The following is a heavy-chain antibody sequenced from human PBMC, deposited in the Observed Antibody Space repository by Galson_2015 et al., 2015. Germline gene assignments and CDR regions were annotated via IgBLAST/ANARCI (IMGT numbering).Heavy chain of an antibody. J-gene: IGHJ4*02. D-gene: IGHD3-22*01. CDR2: IYPGDSDT. CDR1: GYSFTRYW. V-gene: IGHV5-51*01. Sequence: QSGAEVKKPGESLKISCKGSGYSFTRYWIGWVRQMPGKGLEWMGIIYPGDSDTRYSPSFQGQVTISADKSISTAYLQWSSLKASDTATYYCARLKDSAPYYYDSSGYYYDYWGQGTLVTVSS. CDR3: ARLKDSAPYYYDSSGYYYDY.